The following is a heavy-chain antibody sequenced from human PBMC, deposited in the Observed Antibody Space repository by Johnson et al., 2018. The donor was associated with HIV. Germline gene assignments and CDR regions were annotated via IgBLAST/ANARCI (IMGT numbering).Heavy chain of an antibody. J-gene: IGHJ3*02. V-gene: IGHV3-30-3*01. CDR2: IPYDGSTK. CDR3: ARAGAVGFDAFDI. D-gene: IGHD6-19*01. CDR1: GFTFSQFA. Sequence: QVQLVEPGGGVVQPGRSLRLPCAPSGFTFSQFALHWVRQAPGKGLEWVAIIPYDGSTKYYADSVKGRFTISRDNSKNTLYLQMNSLRAEDTAVYYCARAGAVGFDAFDIWGQGTMVTVSS.